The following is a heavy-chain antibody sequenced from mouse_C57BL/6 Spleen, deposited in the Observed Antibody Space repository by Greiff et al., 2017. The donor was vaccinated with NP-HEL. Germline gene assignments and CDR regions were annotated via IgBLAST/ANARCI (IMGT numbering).Heavy chain of an antibody. CDR1: GFTFSSYA. CDR3: AREDYYGSSPLFDY. CDR2: ISDGGSYT. J-gene: IGHJ2*01. D-gene: IGHD1-1*01. V-gene: IGHV5-4*01. Sequence: EVHLVESGGGLVKPGGSLKLSCAASGFTFSSYAMSWVRQTPEKRLEWVATISDGGSYTYYPDNVKGRFTISRDNAKNNLYLQMSHLKSEDTAMYYCAREDYYGSSPLFDYWGQGTTLTVSS.